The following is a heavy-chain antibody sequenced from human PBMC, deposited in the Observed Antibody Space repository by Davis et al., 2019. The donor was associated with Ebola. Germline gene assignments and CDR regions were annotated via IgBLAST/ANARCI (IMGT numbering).Heavy chain of an antibody. CDR2: ISYDGSNK. V-gene: IGHV3-30*03. D-gene: IGHD1-14*01. CDR3: ATQLEPREGAFDI. CDR1: GFTFSSYG. Sequence: GESLKISCAASGFTFSSYGMHWVRQAPGKGLEWVAVISYDGSNKYYADSVKGRFTISRDNSKNTLYLQMNSLRAEDTAVYYCATQLEPREGAFDIWGQGTMVTVSS. J-gene: IGHJ3*02.